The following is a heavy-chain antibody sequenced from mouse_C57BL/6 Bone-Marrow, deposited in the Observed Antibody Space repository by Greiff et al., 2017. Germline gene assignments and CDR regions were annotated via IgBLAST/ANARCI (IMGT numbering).Heavy chain of an antibody. D-gene: IGHD2-2*01. CDR3: ARDYGYDDGDSFAY. CDR1: GFHIKNTY. V-gene: IGHV14-3*01. Sequence: EVQLQQSVAELVRPGASVKLSCTASGFHIKNTYLPWVKQRPAQGLEWIGSISPAHGHTKYAPKFQGKATITADTSSNTAYLPLSSLTSEDTAIYYCARDYGYDDGDSFAYWGPGTLVTVSA. CDR2: ISPAHGHT. J-gene: IGHJ3*01.